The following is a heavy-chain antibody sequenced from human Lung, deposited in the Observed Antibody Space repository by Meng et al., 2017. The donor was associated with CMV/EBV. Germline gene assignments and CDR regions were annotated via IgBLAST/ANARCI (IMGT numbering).Heavy chain of an antibody. D-gene: IGHD2-15*01. Sequence: QVHRMQPGPEVKKPGASVRVSCKASGYTFGSYGICWVRQAPGQGLEWMGWFVNYVDTYPAPKFQGRVTMTTDTHTNTAFMELRSLTSDDTAVYYCASGTPGRSYCDYWGQGTLVTVSS. CDR3: ASGTPGRSYCDY. V-gene: IGHV1-18*01. CDR1: GYTFGSYG. CDR2: FVNYVDT. J-gene: IGHJ4*02.